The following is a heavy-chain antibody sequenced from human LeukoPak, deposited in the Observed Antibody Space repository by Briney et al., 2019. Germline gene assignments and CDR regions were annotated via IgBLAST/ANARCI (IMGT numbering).Heavy chain of an antibody. Sequence: ASVKVSCKASGYTFTGYYMHWVRQASGQGLQWMAWINPNSGGTNYAQNFQGRVTMTRDTSISTAYMELSRLGSDDTAVYYCARARWGYYDRGTFDIWGQGTLVTVSS. D-gene: IGHD3-22*01. CDR1: GYTFTGYY. J-gene: IGHJ3*02. V-gene: IGHV1-2*02. CDR2: INPNSGGT. CDR3: ARARWGYYDRGTFDI.